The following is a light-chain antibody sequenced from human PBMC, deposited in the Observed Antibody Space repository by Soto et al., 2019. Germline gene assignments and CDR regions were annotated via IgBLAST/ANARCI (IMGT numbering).Light chain of an antibody. Sequence: DIQMTQSPSTLSASVGDRVSITCRASQSISIWLAWYQQKPGKAPKLLIYKASSLESGVPSRFSGSGSGTEFTLTISSLQPDDFASYYCQQYNTYSGWTFGQGTKVEIK. V-gene: IGKV1-5*03. CDR2: KAS. CDR1: QSISIW. J-gene: IGKJ1*01. CDR3: QQYNTYSGWT.